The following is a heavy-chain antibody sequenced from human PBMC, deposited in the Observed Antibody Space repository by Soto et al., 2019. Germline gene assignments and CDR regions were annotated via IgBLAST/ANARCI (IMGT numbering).Heavy chain of an antibody. CDR3: AKAVYCTSNSCYFDY. V-gene: IGHV4-39*07. CDR2: IYHSGST. J-gene: IGHJ4*02. Sequence: SETLSLTCTVSGGSISSSSYYWGWIRQPPGKGLEWIGSIYHSGSTNYNPSLKSRVTISVDKSNNQFSLKLTSVTDADTAVYYCAKAVYCTSNSCYFDYWGQGTLVTVSS. CDR1: GGSISSSSYY. D-gene: IGHD2-2*01.